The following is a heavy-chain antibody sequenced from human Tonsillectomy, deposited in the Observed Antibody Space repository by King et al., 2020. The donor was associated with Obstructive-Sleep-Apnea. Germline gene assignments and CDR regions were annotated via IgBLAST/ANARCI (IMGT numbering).Heavy chain of an antibody. CDR1: GGSISSGDYY. J-gene: IGHJ4*02. V-gene: IGHV4-30-4*01. CDR3: ARVAGSGSHDFDS. Sequence: QLQESGPGLVKPSQTLSLTCTVSGGSISSGDYYWSWIRQPPGKGLEWIGYIYYSGSTYYNPSLKSRVTISVDTSKNQFSLKLTSVTAAATAVYYCARVAGSGSHDFDSWGQGTLVTVSS. D-gene: IGHD3-10*01. CDR2: IYYSGST.